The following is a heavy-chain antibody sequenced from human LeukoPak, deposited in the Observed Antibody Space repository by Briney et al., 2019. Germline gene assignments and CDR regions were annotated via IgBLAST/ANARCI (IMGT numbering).Heavy chain of an antibody. CDR1: GDSISSGDYY. D-gene: IGHD4-23*01. J-gene: IGHJ4*02. CDR2: ISSSGST. CDR3: ARYHAVVTPGYYFDY. Sequence: PSETLSLTCTVSGDSISSGDYYWSWIRQPAGKGLEWIGRISSSGSTNYNPSLKSRVTISVDTSKNQFSLKLSSVTAADTAVYYCARYHAVVTPGYYFDYWGQGTLVTVSS. V-gene: IGHV4-61*02.